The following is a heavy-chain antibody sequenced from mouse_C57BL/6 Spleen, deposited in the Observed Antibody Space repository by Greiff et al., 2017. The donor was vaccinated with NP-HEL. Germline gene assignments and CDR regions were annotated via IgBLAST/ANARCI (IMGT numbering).Heavy chain of an antibody. V-gene: IGHV1-54*01. CDR3: ARSGSSYAVRYFDY. CDR1: GYAFTNYL. D-gene: IGHD1-1*01. J-gene: IGHJ2*01. Sequence: QDQLQQSGAELVRPGTSVKVSCKASGYAFTNYLIEWVKQRPGQGLEWIGVINPGSGGTNYNEKFKGKATLTADKSSSTAYMQLSSLTSEGSAVYFCARSGSSYAVRYFDYWGQGTTLTVSS. CDR2: INPGSGGT.